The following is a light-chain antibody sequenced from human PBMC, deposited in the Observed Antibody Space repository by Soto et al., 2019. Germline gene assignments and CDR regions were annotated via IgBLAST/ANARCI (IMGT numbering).Light chain of an antibody. J-gene: IGKJ1*01. CDR3: QQYNSYWT. Sequence: DIQMTQSPYTLSASVGDRVTITCRASQSISSWLAWYQQKPGKAPKLLIYDASSLESGVPSRFSGSGSGTKFTLTISSLQPDDFATYYCQQYNSYWTFGQGTKVDIK. V-gene: IGKV1-5*01. CDR2: DAS. CDR1: QSISSW.